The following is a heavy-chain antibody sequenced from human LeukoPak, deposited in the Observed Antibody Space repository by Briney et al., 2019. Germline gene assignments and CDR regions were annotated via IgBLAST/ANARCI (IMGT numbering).Heavy chain of an antibody. D-gene: IGHD4-17*01. CDR2: INPNSGGT. CDR3: ARESVTTAYGMDV. J-gene: IGHJ6*02. Sequence: ASVKVSCKASGYTFTGYYMHWVRQAPGQGLEWMGWINPNSGGTNYAQKFQGWVTMTRDTSISTAYMELSRLRSDDTAVYYCARESVTTAYGMDVWGQGTTVTVSS. V-gene: IGHV1-2*04. CDR1: GYTFTGYY.